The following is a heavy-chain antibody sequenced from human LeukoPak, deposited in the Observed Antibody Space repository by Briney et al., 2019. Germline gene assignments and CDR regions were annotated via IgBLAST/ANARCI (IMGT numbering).Heavy chain of an antibody. CDR2: IIPIFGTA. J-gene: IGHJ4*02. Sequence: SVKVSCKASGGTFSSYAISWVRQAPGQGLEWMGGIIPIFGTANYAQKFQGRVTITTDESTSTAYMELRSLRSDDTAVYYCARDSAVEGSYSDYWGQGTLVTVSS. D-gene: IGHD3-10*01. CDR1: GGTFSSYA. CDR3: ARDSAVEGSYSDY. V-gene: IGHV1-69*05.